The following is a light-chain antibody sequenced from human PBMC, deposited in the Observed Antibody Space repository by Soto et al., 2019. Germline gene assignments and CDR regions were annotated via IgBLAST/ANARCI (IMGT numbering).Light chain of an antibody. J-gene: IGLJ1*01. V-gene: IGLV2-8*01. CDR1: SSDVGGYKY. CDR3: SSYAGRNTDYV. CDR2: EVS. Sequence: QSVLTQPPSASGSPGQSVTISCTGTSSDVGGYKYVSWYQQHPGKVPKLMIYEVSKRPSGVPDRFSGSKSGNTASLTVSGLQAEVEADYYCSSYAGRNTDYVFGTATKVTVL.